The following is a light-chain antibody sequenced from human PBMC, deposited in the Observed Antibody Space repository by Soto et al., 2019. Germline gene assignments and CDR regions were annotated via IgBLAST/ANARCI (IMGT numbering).Light chain of an antibody. J-gene: IGKJ1*01. V-gene: IGKV1-5*01. CDR3: RHLNSYPSVQ. Sequence: DIQMAQSPSTLSASVGDRVTITCRASEKINKWLAWYQQKPGKAPKLLLSAASTLQSGVPSRFSGSGSGTDFSLTISSLQPEDFVTYYCRHLNSYPSVQFGQGTKVDIK. CDR1: EKINKW. CDR2: AAS.